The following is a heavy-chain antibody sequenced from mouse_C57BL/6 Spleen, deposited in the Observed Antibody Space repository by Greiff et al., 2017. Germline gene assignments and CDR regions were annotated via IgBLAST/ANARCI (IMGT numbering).Heavy chain of an antibody. V-gene: IGHV1-80*01. Sequence: QVQLQQSGAELVKPGASVKISCKASGYAFSSYWMNWVKQRPGKGLEWIGQIYPGDGDTNYNGKFTGKATLTAAKSSSTAYMQLRSLTSEDSAVYFCARSSSSCDYYAMDYWGQGTSVTVSS. CDR3: ARSSSSCDYYAMDY. D-gene: IGHD1-1*01. CDR1: GYAFSSYW. J-gene: IGHJ4*01. CDR2: IYPGDGDT.